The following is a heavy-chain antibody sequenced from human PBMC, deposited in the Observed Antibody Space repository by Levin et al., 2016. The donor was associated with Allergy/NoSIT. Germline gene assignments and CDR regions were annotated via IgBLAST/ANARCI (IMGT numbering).Heavy chain of an antibody. Sequence: WIRQPPGKGLEWVSYISNNGSYTKYADSVKGRFTISRDNAKNSLYLQMNSLRAEDTAVYYCARSVYHVWCTTSCYPNWFDPWGQGALVTVSS. D-gene: IGHD2-2*01. J-gene: IGHJ5*02. CDR2: ISNNGSYT. V-gene: IGHV3-11*03. CDR3: ARSVYHVWCTTSCYPNWFDP.